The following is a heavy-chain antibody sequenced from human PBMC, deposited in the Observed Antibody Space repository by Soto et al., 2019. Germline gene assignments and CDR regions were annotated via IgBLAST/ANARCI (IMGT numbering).Heavy chain of an antibody. CDR2: IYHSGST. V-gene: IGHV4-30-2*01. D-gene: IGHD3-3*01. CDR3: ARARYDLCSGYYSTKWFDS. Sequence: SETLSLTCAVSGGSISSGGYSWSWIRQPPGKGLEWIGYIYHSGSTYYNPSLKSRVTISVDRSKNQFSLKLSSVTAADTAVYYCARARYDLCSGYYSTKWFDSWGQGNLVTFSS. J-gene: IGHJ5*01. CDR1: GGSISSGGYS.